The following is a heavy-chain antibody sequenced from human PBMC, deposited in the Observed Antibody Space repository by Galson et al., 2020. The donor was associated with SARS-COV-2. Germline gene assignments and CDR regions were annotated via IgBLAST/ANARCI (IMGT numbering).Heavy chain of an antibody. J-gene: IGHJ6*02. V-gene: IGHV1-69*13. CDR2: IIPIFGTA. CDR3: ARVDLAPLGRVSYCYGMVV. CDR1: GGTFSSYA. Sequence: SVKVSCKASGGTFSSYAISWVRQAPGQGLEWMGGIIPIFGTANYAQKFQGRVTITADESTSTAYMELSSLRSEDTAVYYCARVDLAPLGRVSYCYGMVVWGQGTTVTVSS. D-gene: IGHD1-26*01.